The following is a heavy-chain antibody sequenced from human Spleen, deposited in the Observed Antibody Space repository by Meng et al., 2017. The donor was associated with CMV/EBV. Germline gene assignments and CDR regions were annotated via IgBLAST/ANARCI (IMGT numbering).Heavy chain of an antibody. V-gene: IGHV3-11*01. CDR2: IPSGGSAM. CDR1: GFTFSDYY. CDR3: AREIRGVGPAAPYYFDY. D-gene: IGHD2-2*01. Sequence: GESLKISCAASGFTFSDYYMTWIRQAPGKGLEWVSSIPSGGSAMYYADSVKGRFTISRDNPKNSLFLQMNSLRGEDTAVYYCAREIRGVGPAAPYYFDYWGQGTLVTVSS. J-gene: IGHJ4*02.